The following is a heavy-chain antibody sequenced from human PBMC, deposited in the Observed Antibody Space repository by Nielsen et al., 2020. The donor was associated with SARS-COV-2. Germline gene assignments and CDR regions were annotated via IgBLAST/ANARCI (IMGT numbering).Heavy chain of an antibody. Sequence: SEALSLTCSVSGGSLESYEHYWSWIRQHPGKGLEWIGYIYYSGSTNYNPSLKSRVTISVDTSKNQFSLKLSSVTAADTAVYYCAAGYYDFWSGYYPRLDYWGQGTLVTVSS. D-gene: IGHD3-3*01. J-gene: IGHJ4*02. CDR1: GGSLESYEHY. CDR2: IYYSGST. V-gene: IGHV4-61*08. CDR3: AAGYYDFWSGYYPRLDY.